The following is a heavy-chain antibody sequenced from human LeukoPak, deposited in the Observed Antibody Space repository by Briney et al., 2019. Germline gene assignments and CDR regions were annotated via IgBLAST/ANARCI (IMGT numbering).Heavy chain of an antibody. D-gene: IGHD3-10*01. J-gene: IGHJ4*02. CDR3: AKGTERYREVSSFDS. CDR1: GFTFSTYT. V-gene: IGHV3-23*01. CDR2: ISGRGDGT. Sequence: RGSLRLSCAASGFTFSTYTMNWVRQAPGKGLEWVSAISGRGDGTYYADFVKGRFTISRDNSKNTLYLQMNSLRAEDTAAYYCAKGTERYREVSSFDSWGEGTLVSVSS.